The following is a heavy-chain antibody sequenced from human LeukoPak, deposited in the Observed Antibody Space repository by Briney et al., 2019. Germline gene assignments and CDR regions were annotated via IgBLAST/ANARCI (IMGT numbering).Heavy chain of an antibody. CDR1: GFTFSTYA. D-gene: IGHD2-2*01. Sequence: PGGSLRLSCAASGFTFSTYAMSWVRQAPGKGLEWVSTVSGSGGSTYYADSVKGRFTISRDNSKNTLYLQMNSLRAEDTAVYYCARALGRYCSSTSCYLDYWGQGTLVTVSS. J-gene: IGHJ4*02. CDR3: ARALGRYCSSTSCYLDY. CDR2: VSGSGGST. V-gene: IGHV3-23*01.